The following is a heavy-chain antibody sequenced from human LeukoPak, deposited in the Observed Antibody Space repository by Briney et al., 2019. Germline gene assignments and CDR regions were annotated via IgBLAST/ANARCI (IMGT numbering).Heavy chain of an antibody. CDR3: ARWISAYYYYYMDV. J-gene: IGHJ6*03. CDR2: IKQDGSEK. D-gene: IGHD5-12*01. V-gene: IGHV3-7*01. Sequence: GGSLRLSCAASGFTFSSYSMNWVRQAPGKGLEWVANIKQDGSEKYYVDSVKGRFTISRDNAKNSLYLQMNSLRAEDTAVYYCARWISAYYYYYMDVCGKGTTVTVSS. CDR1: GFTFSSYS.